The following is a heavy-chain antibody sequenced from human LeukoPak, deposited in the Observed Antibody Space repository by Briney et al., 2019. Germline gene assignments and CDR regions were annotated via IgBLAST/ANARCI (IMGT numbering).Heavy chain of an antibody. D-gene: IGHD4-23*01. V-gene: IGHV3-48*02. CDR2: ISGSGGTI. Sequence: GGSLRLSCTASGFTLSTYSMSWVRQAPGKGLEWLSYISGSGGTIYYADSVKGRFTISRDNAKNELYLQMNSLRDEDTAVYYCARKNYGGNFGAFDIWGQGTMVTVSS. CDR3: ARKNYGGNFGAFDI. J-gene: IGHJ3*02. CDR1: GFTLSTYS.